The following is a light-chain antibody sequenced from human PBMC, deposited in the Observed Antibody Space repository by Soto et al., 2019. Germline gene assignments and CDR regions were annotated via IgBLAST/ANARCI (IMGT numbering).Light chain of an antibody. CDR3: QQYGSSPTWT. Sequence: ESVLTQSPGTLSLSPVERATLSCIASQSVSSNYLAWYQQKPGQAPRLLIYGASTRATGIPDRFSGSGSGTDFTLTISRLEPDDSAVYYCQQYGSSPTWTCGQGTKGDIK. J-gene: IGKJ1*01. CDR1: QSVSSNY. CDR2: GAS. V-gene: IGKV3-20*01.